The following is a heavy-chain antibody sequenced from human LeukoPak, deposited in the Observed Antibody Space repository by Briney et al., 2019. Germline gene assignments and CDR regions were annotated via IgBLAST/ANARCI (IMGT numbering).Heavy chain of an antibody. D-gene: IGHD5-18*01. Sequence: GGSLRLSCAASGFTFSSYSMNWVRQAPGKGLEWVSSISSSSSYIYYADSVKGRFTISRDNAKNSLYLQMNSLRAEDTAVYYCARDFFRGYSYGHNPFDYWGQGTLVTVSS. CDR1: GFTFSSYS. CDR2: ISSSSSYI. J-gene: IGHJ4*02. V-gene: IGHV3-21*01. CDR3: ARDFFRGYSYGHNPFDY.